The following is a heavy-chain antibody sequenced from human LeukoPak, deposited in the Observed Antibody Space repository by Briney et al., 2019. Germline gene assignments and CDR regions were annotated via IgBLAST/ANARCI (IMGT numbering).Heavy chain of an antibody. J-gene: IGHJ4*02. CDR2: IGAYNGNT. D-gene: IGHD6-19*01. Sequence: GASVKVSCKASGYTFTSYGISWVRQAPGQGLEWMGWIGAYNGNTNYAQKLQGRVTMTTDTSTSTAYMELRSLRSDDTAVYYCASSRGSSGWLPTYYFDYWGQGTLVTVSS. V-gene: IGHV1-18*01. CDR1: GYTFTSYG. CDR3: ASSRGSSGWLPTYYFDY.